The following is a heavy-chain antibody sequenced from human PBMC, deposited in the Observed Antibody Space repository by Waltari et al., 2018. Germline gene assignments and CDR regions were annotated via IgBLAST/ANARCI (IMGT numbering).Heavy chain of an antibody. J-gene: IGHJ4*02. CDR3: ARRSGVAPDY. Sequence: EVQLVESGGGLVQPGGSLRLSCAASGFTFSSYWMHWVRQAPGQGLVWCSRINSDGSSTSYADSVKGRFTISRDNAKNTLYLQMNSLRAEDTAVYYCARRSGVAPDYWGQGTLVTVSS. D-gene: IGHD3-10*01. V-gene: IGHV3-74*01. CDR2: INSDGSST. CDR1: GFTFSSYW.